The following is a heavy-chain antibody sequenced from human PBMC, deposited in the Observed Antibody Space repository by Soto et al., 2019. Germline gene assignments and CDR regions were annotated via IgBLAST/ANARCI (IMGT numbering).Heavy chain of an antibody. CDR2: IYYGGSA. D-gene: IGHD2-8*01. CDR1: GCSISTYY. J-gene: IGHJ4*02. Sequence: SETLSLTCTVSGCSISTYYWSWIRQPPGKGLEWIGYIYYGGSANYNPSLESRVTISLDRSKKQFSLRLNSVTAADTAVYYCSRGGHCTDGVCSALDYWGQGTLVTVS. V-gene: IGHV4-59*08. CDR3: SRGGHCTDGVCSALDY.